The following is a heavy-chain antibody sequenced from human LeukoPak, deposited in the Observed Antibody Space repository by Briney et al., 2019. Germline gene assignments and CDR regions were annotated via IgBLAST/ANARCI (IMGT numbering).Heavy chain of an antibody. CDR1: GGSISSSSYY. V-gene: IGHV4-39*01. J-gene: IGHJ5*02. CDR3: ARHRGDFWSGYYRGDHWFDP. D-gene: IGHD3-3*01. CDR2: IYYSGST. Sequence: SETLSLTCTVSGGSISSSSYYWGWIRQPPGKGLEWIGSIYYSGSTYYSPSLKSRITISVDTSKNQFSLKLSSVTAADTAVYYCARHRGDFWSGYYRGDHWFDPWGQGTLVTVSS.